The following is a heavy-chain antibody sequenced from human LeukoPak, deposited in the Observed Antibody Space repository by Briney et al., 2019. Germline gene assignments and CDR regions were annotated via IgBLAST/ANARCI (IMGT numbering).Heavy chain of an antibody. Sequence: KPGGSLRLSCAASGFTFSDYYMSWVRQAPGKGLEWVSYISSSSSYTNYADSVKGRFTISRDNAKNSLYLQMNSLRAEDTAVYYCARGEYSYGCFDYWGQGTLVTVSS. V-gene: IGHV3-11*05. CDR1: GFTFSDYY. CDR3: ARGEYSYGCFDY. CDR2: ISSSSSYT. D-gene: IGHD5-18*01. J-gene: IGHJ4*02.